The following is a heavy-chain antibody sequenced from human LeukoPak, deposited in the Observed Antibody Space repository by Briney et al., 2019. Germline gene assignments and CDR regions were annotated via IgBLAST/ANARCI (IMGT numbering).Heavy chain of an antibody. CDR2: ISYDGSNK. J-gene: IGHJ3*02. CDR3: ARGMIVVVMDAAFDI. CDR1: GFTFSIYS. D-gene: IGHD3-22*01. Sequence: GGSLRLSCAASGFTFSIYSMSWVRQAPGKGLEWVAVISYDGSNKYYADSVKGRFTISRDNSKNTLYLQMNSLRAEDTAVYYCARGMIVVVMDAAFDIWGQGAMVTVSS. V-gene: IGHV3-30*03.